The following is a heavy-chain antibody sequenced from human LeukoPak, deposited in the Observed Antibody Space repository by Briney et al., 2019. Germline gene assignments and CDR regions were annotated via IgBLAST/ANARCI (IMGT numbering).Heavy chain of an antibody. V-gene: IGHV3-48*03. CDR1: GFTFSSYE. J-gene: IGHJ6*04. D-gene: IGHD6-19*01. CDR3: ARWARIAVAGRGMDV. Sequence: GGSLRLSCAASGFTFSSYEMNWVRQAPGKGLEWVSYISSSGSTIYYADSVKGRFTISRDNAKNSLYLQMNSLRAEDPAVYYCARWARIAVAGRGMDVWGKGTTVTVSS. CDR2: ISSSGSTI.